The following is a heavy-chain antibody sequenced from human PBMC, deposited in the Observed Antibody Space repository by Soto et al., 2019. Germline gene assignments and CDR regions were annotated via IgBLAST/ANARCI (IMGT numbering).Heavy chain of an antibody. CDR2: ISGYNGDT. Sequence: QGQLVQSGAEVKKPGASVKVSCKASGYTFTRYGISWVRQAPGQGLEWMGWISGYNGDTKYAQKFQGRATITIDTSTTTTYMELRSLTSDDTAVYYCAKNGQPPYYYYGMDVWGQGTTVTVSS. J-gene: IGHJ6*02. CDR1: GYTFTRYG. CDR3: AKNGQPPYYYYGMDV. V-gene: IGHV1-18*01. D-gene: IGHD2-8*01.